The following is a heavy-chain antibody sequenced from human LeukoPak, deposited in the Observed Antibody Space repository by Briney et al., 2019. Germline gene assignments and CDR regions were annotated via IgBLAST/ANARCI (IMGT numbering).Heavy chain of an antibody. D-gene: IGHD3-9*01. Sequence: GGSLRLSCAASGFTFSSCGMHWVRQAPGKGLEWVAVIWYDGSNKYYVDSVKGRFTISRDNSKNTLYLQMNSLRAEDTAVYNCARDTYDILTGYSISPFDYWGQGTLVTVSS. V-gene: IGHV3-33*01. CDR3: ARDTYDILTGYSISPFDY. J-gene: IGHJ4*02. CDR1: GFTFSSCG. CDR2: IWYDGSNK.